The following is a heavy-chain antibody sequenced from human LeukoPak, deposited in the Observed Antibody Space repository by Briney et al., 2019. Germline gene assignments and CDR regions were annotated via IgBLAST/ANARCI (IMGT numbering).Heavy chain of an antibody. J-gene: IGHJ6*02. CDR3: ARELDRVTIFGLRGYYGMDV. CDR2: INPSGGST. Sequence: GASVKVSCKASGYTFTSYYMHWVRQAPGQGLEWMGIINPSGGSTNYAQKLQGRVTMTTDTSTSTAYMELRSLRSDDTAVYYCARELDRVTIFGLRGYYGMDVWGQGTTVTVSS. CDR1: GYTFTSYY. D-gene: IGHD3-3*01. V-gene: IGHV1-46*01.